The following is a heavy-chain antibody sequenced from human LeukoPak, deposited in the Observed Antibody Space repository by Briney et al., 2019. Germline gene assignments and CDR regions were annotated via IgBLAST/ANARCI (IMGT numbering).Heavy chain of an antibody. CDR3: ARDRDYYDSSGPDY. V-gene: IGHV1-18*01. D-gene: IGHD3-22*01. J-gene: IGHJ4*02. CDR1: GYTFTSYG. Sequence: RASVKVSCTTSGYTFTSYGISWVRQAPGQGLEWMGWISAYNGNTHSAQKLQGRATMTTDTSTSTAYMELRSLRSDDTAVYYCARDRDYYDSSGPDYWGQGTLVTVSS. CDR2: ISAYNGNT.